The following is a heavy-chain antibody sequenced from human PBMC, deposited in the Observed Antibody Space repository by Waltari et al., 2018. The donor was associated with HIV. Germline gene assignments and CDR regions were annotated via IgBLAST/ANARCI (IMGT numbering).Heavy chain of an antibody. CDR2: INTNTGNP. V-gene: IGHV7-4-1*02. D-gene: IGHD3-16*01. Sequence: QVQLVQSGSELKKPGASVKVSCKASGYTFTSYAMNWVRQAPGQGLEWMGWINTNTGNPTYAQGFTGRFVFSLDTSVSTAYLQISSLKAEDTAVYYCARGGIGRKVAAERAEYFQHWGQGTLVTVSS. CDR3: ARGGIGRKVAAERAEYFQH. J-gene: IGHJ1*01. CDR1: GYTFTSYA.